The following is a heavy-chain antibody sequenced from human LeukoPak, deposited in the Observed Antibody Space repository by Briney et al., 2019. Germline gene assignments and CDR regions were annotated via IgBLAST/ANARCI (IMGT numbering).Heavy chain of an antibody. CDR2: ISYDGSNK. CDR3: ARGKERSYCSGGSCYVSLFDY. D-gene: IGHD2-15*01. Sequence: GGSLRLSCAASGFTFSSYAMHWVRQAPGKGLEWVAVISYDGSNKYYADSVKGRFTISRDNSKNTLYLQMNSLRAEDTAVYYCARGKERSYCSGGSCYVSLFDYWGQGTLVTVSS. V-gene: IGHV3-30-3*01. CDR1: GFTFSSYA. J-gene: IGHJ4*02.